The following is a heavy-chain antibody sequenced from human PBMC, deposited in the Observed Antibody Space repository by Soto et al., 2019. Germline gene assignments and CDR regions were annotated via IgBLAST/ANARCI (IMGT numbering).Heavy chain of an antibody. CDR2: ISATGGST. V-gene: IGHV3-23*01. D-gene: IGHD3-16*02. CDR3: ANAEHPRRSIGFDY. Sequence: GGSLRLSCAGSGFTFASYVMTWVRQAPGKGLEWVSSISATGGSTYYAGSVKGRFTISRDNAKNTLFLQMNSLRAEDTAIYYCANAEHPRRSIGFDYWGQGTLVTVSS. CDR1: GFTFASYV. J-gene: IGHJ4*02.